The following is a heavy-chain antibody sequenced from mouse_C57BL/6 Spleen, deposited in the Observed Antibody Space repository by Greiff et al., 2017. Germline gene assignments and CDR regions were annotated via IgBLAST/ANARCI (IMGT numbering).Heavy chain of an antibody. D-gene: IGHD1-1*02. J-gene: IGHJ4*01. V-gene: IGHV5-17*01. CDR2: ISSGSSTI. CDR3: ARAGGGPSYYAMDY. Sequence: EVQGVESGGGLVKPGGSLKLSCAASGFTFSDYGMHWVRQAPEKGLEWVAYISSGSSTIYYADTVKGRFTISRDNAKNTLFLQMTSLKSEDTAMYYCARAGGGPSYYAMDYWGQGTSVTVSS. CDR1: GFTFSDYG.